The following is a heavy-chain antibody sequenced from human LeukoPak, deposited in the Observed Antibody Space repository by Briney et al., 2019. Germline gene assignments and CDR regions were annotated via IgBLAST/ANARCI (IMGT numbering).Heavy chain of an antibody. CDR2: LSGTGGST. CDR3: ARVRYSDWPNDY. D-gene: IGHD3-3*01. Sequence: GGSLRLSCAASGFTFSNYAMSWVRQAPGKGLEWVSTLSGTGGSTYYADSVKGRFTISRDNAKNSLYLQMNSLRAEDTAVYYCARVRYSDWPNDYWGQGTLVTVSS. CDR1: GFTFSNYA. V-gene: IGHV3-23*01. J-gene: IGHJ4*02.